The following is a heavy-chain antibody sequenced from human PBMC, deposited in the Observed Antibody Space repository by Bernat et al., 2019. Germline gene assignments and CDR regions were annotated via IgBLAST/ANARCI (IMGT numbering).Heavy chain of an antibody. CDR2: TRNKANSYTT. J-gene: IGHJ4*02. D-gene: IGHD2-21*02. V-gene: IGHV3-72*01. Sequence: EVQLVESGGGLVQPGGSLRLSCAASGFTFSDHYMDWVRQAPGKGLEWVGRTRNKANSYTTEYAASVKGRFTISRDDSKNSLYLQMNSLKTEDTAVYYCARVSHIVVVTATDWYFDYWGQGTLVTVSS. CDR3: ARVSHIVVVTATDWYFDY. CDR1: GFTFSDHY.